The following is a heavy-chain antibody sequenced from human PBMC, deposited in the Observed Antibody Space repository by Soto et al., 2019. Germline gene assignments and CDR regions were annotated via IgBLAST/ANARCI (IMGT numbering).Heavy chain of an antibody. Sequence: EVQLVESGGGLVQPGRSLRLSCAASGFTFDDYAMHWVRQAPGKGLEWVSGISWNSGSICYADSVKGRFTISRDNAKNSLYLQMNSLRAEDTALYYCAKDSGYDPDYFDYWGQGTLVTVSS. CDR2: ISWNSGSI. V-gene: IGHV3-9*01. D-gene: IGHD5-12*01. J-gene: IGHJ4*02. CDR1: GFTFDDYA. CDR3: AKDSGYDPDYFDY.